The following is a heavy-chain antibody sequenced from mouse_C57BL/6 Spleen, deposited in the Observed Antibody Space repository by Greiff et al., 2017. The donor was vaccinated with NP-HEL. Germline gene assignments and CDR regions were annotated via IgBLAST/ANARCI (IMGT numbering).Heavy chain of an antibody. J-gene: IGHJ1*03. V-gene: IGHV14-4*01. Sequence: EVMLVESGAELVRPGASVKLSCTASGFNIKDDYMHWVKQRPEQGLEWIGWIDPENGDTEYASKFQGKATITADTSSNTAYLQLSSLTSEDTALYYCTTDRDFDVWGTGTTVTVSS. CDR2: IDPENGDT. CDR3: TTDRDFDV. D-gene: IGHD3-1*01. CDR1: GFNIKDDY.